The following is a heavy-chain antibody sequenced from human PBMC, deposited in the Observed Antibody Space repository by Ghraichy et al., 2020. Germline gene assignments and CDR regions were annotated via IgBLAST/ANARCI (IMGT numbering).Heavy chain of an antibody. CDR3: AREASSAPSCSEWCYNFMDV. CDR2: LHPSGST. V-gene: IGHV4-61*02. J-gene: IGHJ6*03. Sequence: SETLSLTCTVSGGSITSGSYYWNWIRQPAGKGLEWIGRLHPSGSTNYNPSLKTRVTISQDTSDNQFSLKLGSVTAADTAVYYCAREASSAPSCSEWCYNFMDVWGKGTTVTVSS. D-gene: IGHD2-2*01. CDR1: GGSITSGSYY.